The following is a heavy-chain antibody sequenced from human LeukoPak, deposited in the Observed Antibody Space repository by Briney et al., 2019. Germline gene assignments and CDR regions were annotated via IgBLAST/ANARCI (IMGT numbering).Heavy chain of an antibody. CDR2: INHSGST. V-gene: IGHV4-34*01. J-gene: IGHJ3*02. Sequence: SETLSLTCAVYGGSFSGYYWSWIRQPPGKGLEWIGEINHSGSTNYNPSLKSRVTISVDTSKNQFSLKLSSVTAADTAVYYCARMASGSYSDAFDIWGQGTMVTVSS. CDR3: ARMASGSYSDAFDI. D-gene: IGHD1-26*01. CDR1: GGSFSGYY.